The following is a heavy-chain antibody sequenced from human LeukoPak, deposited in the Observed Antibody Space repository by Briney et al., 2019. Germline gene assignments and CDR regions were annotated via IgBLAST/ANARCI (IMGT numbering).Heavy chain of an antibody. J-gene: IGHJ4*02. V-gene: IGHV3-30*02. Sequence: GGSLRLSCAASGFTFSRFGMQWVRQAPGKGLEWVALIRYDGSDKYYADFVKGRFTISRDNSKDTLYLQMNSLRAEDTAVYYCAKTPGGSSDYWGQGTLVTVSS. D-gene: IGHD2-15*01. CDR2: IRYDGSDK. CDR1: GFTFSRFG. CDR3: AKTPGGSSDY.